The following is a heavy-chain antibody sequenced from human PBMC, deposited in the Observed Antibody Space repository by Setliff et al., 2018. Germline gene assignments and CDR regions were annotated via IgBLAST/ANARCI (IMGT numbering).Heavy chain of an antibody. V-gene: IGHV4-59*01. D-gene: IGHD2-21*02. CDR1: GGSMNSYY. J-gene: IGHJ4*02. CDR2: IYYSGST. Sequence: SETLSLTCTVSGGSMNSYYLSWIRQPPGKGLEWIGYIYYSGSTNYNPSLKSRVTISVDTSKNQFSLKLSSVTAADTAVYYCARDRGGDWIYYFDYWGQGTLVTV. CDR3: ARDRGGDWIYYFDY.